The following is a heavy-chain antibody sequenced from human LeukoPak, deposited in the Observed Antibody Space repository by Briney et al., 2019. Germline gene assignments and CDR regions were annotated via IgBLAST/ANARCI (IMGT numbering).Heavy chain of an antibody. V-gene: IGHV5-51*01. CDR1: GYSFTRYC. CDR3: GMSGDRVPLQDDVFDV. J-gene: IGHJ3*01. D-gene: IGHD1-26*01. Sequence: GESLKISCRVSGYSFTRYCIGWVRQMPGKALEGMGIIYPGDSGPTYSPSFQGQVTISVDKSINTAYLQWSSLQASDAAMYYCGMSGDRVPLQDDVFDVWGQGTMVTVST. CDR2: IYPGDSGP.